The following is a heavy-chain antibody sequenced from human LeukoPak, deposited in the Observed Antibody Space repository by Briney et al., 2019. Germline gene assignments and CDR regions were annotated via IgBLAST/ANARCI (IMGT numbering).Heavy chain of an antibody. V-gene: IGHV3-21*01. CDR3: ARDSYVYYMDV. CDR1: GFTFSSYS. J-gene: IGHJ6*03. D-gene: IGHD1-26*01. Sequence: GALRLSCAASGFTFSSYSMNWVRQAPGKGLEWVSSISATSSYIYYADSLRGRFTISRDNAKNSLYLQMNSLRAEDTAVYYCARDSYVYYMDVWGKGTTVTISS. CDR2: ISATSSYI.